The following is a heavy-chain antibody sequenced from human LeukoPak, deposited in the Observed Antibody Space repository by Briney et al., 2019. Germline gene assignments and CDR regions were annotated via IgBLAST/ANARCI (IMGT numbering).Heavy chain of an antibody. CDR1: GVTFSRYA. J-gene: IGHJ4*02. CDR3: ARDASSDYDLGRYYFDH. CDR2: ISYDGTNE. D-gene: IGHD5-12*01. V-gene: IGHV3-30*04. Sequence: GGSLRLSCEASGVTFSRYAIHWVRQAPGKGLEWVAVISYDGTNEYFAYSVQGRFTIPRSNSQNTVYLQMNSLRTEDTALYYCARDASSDYDLGRYYFDHWGQGTLVSVSS.